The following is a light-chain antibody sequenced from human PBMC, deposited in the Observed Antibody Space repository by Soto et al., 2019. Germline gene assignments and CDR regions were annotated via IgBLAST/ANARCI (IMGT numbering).Light chain of an antibody. CDR1: NSNLGSNN. CDR3: AAWDDSRYGVV. Sequence: QSVLTQSHSASGTPRQRVTIASSGSNSNLGSNNVNSYRHVPGTAPNLLIFRSAQRPSGVPDRFSGSRSGNSASLVINGLQSGDEAHYYCAAWDDSRYGVVFGGGTKLTV. CDR2: RSA. V-gene: IGLV1-44*01. J-gene: IGLJ2*01.